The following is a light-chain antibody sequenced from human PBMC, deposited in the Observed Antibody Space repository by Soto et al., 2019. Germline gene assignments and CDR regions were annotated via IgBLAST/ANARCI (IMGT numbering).Light chain of an antibody. V-gene: IGLV2-8*01. CDR2: EVA. CDR3: TSFAGSSYV. Sequence: QSVLTQPPSASGSPGQSVTISCTGTRSDVGGYNYVSWYQQHPGKAPKLIIYEVAKRPSGVPDRFSGSKSGNTASLTVSGLQAEDEGDYYCTSFAGSSYVFGTGTKVTVL. J-gene: IGLJ1*01. CDR1: RSDVGGYNY.